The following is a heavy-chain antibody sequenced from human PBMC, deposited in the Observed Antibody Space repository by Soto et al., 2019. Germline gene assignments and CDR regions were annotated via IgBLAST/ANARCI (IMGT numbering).Heavy chain of an antibody. CDR1: GFSFSDYE. D-gene: IGHD3-10*01. Sequence: PGGSLRLSCAASGFSFSDYEMNWVRQTPGKGLEWLSYISSSGGTIKYADSVKGRFTISRDNAKNSLYLQMTNMDPADTATYYCARAFYGMDVWGPGTTVTVSS. CDR2: ISSSGGTI. J-gene: IGHJ6*02. V-gene: IGHV3-48*03. CDR3: ARAFYGMDV.